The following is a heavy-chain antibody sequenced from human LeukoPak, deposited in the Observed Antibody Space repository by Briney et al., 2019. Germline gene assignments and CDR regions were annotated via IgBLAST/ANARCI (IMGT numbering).Heavy chain of an antibody. D-gene: IGHD2-2*01. CDR3: AKNPEVVPAAIGY. V-gene: IGHV3-74*03. J-gene: IGHJ4*02. CDR2: INSDGSST. CDR1: GFTFSSYW. Sequence: GGSLRLSCAASGFTFSSYWMHWVRQAPGKGLVWVSRINSDGSSTTYADSVKGRFTISRDNAKNTLYLQMNSLRAEDTAVYYCAKNPEVVPAAIGYWGQGTLVTVSS.